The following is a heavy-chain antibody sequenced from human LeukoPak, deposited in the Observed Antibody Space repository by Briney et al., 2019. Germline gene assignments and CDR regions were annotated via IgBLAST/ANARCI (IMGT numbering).Heavy chain of an antibody. CDR2: IYSGGST. D-gene: IGHD1-1*01. V-gene: IGHV3-66*01. CDR1: GFTVSSNY. CDR3: ARDGDPDDPYYFDY. J-gene: IGHJ4*02. Sequence: GGSLRLSCAASGFTVSSNYMSWVRQAPGKGLEWVSVIYSGGSTYYADSVKGRFTISRDNSKNMLYLQMNSLRAEDTAVYYCARDGDPDDPYYFDYWGQGTLVTVSS.